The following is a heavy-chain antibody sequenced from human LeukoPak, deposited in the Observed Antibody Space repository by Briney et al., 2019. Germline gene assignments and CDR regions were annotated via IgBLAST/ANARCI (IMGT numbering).Heavy chain of an antibody. Sequence: SETLSLTCTVSGGSISSYYWSWIRQPPGKGLEWIGEINHSGYTNYGPSLKSRVTISVDTSKNQFSLKVSSVTAADTAVYYCARGWTETTIYYFYMDVWGKGTTVTVS. CDR3: ARGWTETTIYYFYMDV. CDR1: GGSISSYY. CDR2: INHSGYT. D-gene: IGHD1-14*01. J-gene: IGHJ6*03. V-gene: IGHV4-34*01.